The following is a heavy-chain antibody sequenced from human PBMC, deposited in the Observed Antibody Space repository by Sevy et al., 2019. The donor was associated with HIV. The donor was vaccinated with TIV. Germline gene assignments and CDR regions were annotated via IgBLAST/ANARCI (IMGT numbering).Heavy chain of an antibody. V-gene: IGHV1-24*01. D-gene: IGHD6-19*01. J-gene: IGHJ6*02. CDR3: ATGKGSGDRKKYGMDV. CDR1: GYTLTELS. Sequence: ASVKVSCKVSGYTLTELSMHWVRQAPGKGLEWMGGFDPEDGETIYAQKFQGRVTMTEDTSTDTAYMELSSLRSEGTAVYYCATGKGSGDRKKYGMDVWGQGTTVTVSS. CDR2: FDPEDGET.